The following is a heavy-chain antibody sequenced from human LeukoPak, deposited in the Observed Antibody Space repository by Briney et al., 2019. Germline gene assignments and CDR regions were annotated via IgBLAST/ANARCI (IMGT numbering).Heavy chain of an antibody. CDR1: GFTLSIYS. CDR2: ICSRSRYI. V-gene: IGHV3-21*01. J-gene: IGHJ4*02. Sequence: GGSLTLSCAASGFTLSIYSMKWVRHAPGEGLEWVSSICSRSRYIYYADSVKGRFTISKDNAKNSLYLQMNSLRAEDTAVYYCARDFGWQPIDYWGQGTLVTVSS. D-gene: IGHD3-10*01. CDR3: ARDFGWQPIDY.